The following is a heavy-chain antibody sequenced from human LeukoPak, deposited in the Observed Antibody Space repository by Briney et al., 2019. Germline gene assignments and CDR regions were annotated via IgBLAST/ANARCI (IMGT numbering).Heavy chain of an antibody. Sequence: SETPCLTCTVSGGSISSYYWSWIRQPAGKGLEWIGRIYTSGSTNYNPSLKSRVTMSVDTSKNQFSLKLSSVTAADTAVYYCAGQTVAGTDFDYWGQGTLVTVSS. J-gene: IGHJ4*02. V-gene: IGHV4-4*07. D-gene: IGHD6-19*01. CDR1: GGSISSYY. CDR2: IYTSGST. CDR3: AGQTVAGTDFDY.